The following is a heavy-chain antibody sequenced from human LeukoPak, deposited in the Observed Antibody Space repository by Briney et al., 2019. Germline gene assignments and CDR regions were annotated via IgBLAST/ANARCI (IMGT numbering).Heavy chain of an antibody. Sequence: LAGGSLRLSCAASGFTFSSYTMNWVRQAPGKGLEWVSYISSSSSPIYYADSVKGRFTISRDNSKNTLYLQMNSLRAEDTAVYYCAKGKFNYYGSGSYGLDYWGQGTLVTVSS. CDR3: AKGKFNYYGSGSYGLDY. D-gene: IGHD3-10*01. CDR1: GFTFSSYT. CDR2: ISSSSSPI. V-gene: IGHV3-48*01. J-gene: IGHJ4*02.